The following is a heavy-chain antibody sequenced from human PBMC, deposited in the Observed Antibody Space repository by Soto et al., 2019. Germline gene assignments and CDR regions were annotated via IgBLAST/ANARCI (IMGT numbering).Heavy chain of an antibody. D-gene: IGHD3-3*01. CDR2: ISYDGSNK. CDR3: ERDKRDLRFLEWSYYFDY. V-gene: IGHV3-30-3*01. CDR1: GFTFSSYA. J-gene: IGHJ4*02. Sequence: QVQLVESGGGVVQPGRSLRLSCAASGFTFSSYAMHWVRQAPGKGLEWVAVISYDGSNKYYADSVKGRFTISRDNSKNTLYLQLNSRRAEDTAVYYCERDKRDLRFLEWSYYFDYWGQGTLVTVSS.